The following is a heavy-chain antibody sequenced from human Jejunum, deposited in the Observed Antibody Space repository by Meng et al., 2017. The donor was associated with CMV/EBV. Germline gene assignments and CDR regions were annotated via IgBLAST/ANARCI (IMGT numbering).Heavy chain of an antibody. D-gene: IGHD6-19*01. J-gene: IGHJ4*02. CDR1: GFSFSNYG. Sequence: QAQLVESGGGVVHLGGSLGLSLVGSGFSFSNYGIHWVRQAPGKGLEWVAFIRYGGSSKYYADSVRDRFTVSRDNSKNTVYLQMSSLRDEDTAIYYCAKVWETSSGWYGEDWNWGQGPLVTVSS. CDR3: AKVWETSSGWYGEDWN. CDR2: IRYGGSSK. V-gene: IGHV3-30*02.